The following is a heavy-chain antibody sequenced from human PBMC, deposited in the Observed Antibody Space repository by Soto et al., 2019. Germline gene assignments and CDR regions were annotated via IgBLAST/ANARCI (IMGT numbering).Heavy chain of an antibody. CDR2: IKSKTDGGRT. Sequence: GGSLRLSCAASGFTFSNAWMSWVRQAPGKGLEWVGRIKSKTDGGRTDYAAPVKGRFTISRDDSKNTLYLQMNSLKTGDTAVYYCTTDTTGDRGDAFDIWGQGTRVTVSS. J-gene: IGHJ3*02. CDR3: TTDTTGDRGDAFDI. CDR1: GFTFSNAW. V-gene: IGHV3-15*01. D-gene: IGHD4-17*01.